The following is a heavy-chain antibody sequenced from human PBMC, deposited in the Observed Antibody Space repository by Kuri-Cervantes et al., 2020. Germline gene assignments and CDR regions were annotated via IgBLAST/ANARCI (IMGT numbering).Heavy chain of an antibody. CDR3: ARDVRDGYKNHYWYFDL. J-gene: IGHJ2*01. D-gene: IGHD5-24*01. CDR1: GGSISSYY. V-gene: IGHV4-4*07. CDR2: IYTSGST. Sequence: SETLSLTCTVSGGSISSYYWSWIRQPAGKGLEWIGRIYTSGSTNYNPSLKSRVTISVDTSKNQFSLKLSSVTAADTAVYYCARDVRDGYKNHYWYFDLWGRGTLVTVSS.